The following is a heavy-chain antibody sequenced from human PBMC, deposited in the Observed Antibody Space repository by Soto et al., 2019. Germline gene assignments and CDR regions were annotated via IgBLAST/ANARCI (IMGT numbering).Heavy chain of an antibody. J-gene: IGHJ4*02. CDR2: IYYSGST. D-gene: IGHD3-3*01. CDR3: ARDLRSVGHFDY. V-gene: IGHV4-31*02. Sequence: LCGGSISSGGYYWSWIRQHPGKGLEWIEYIYYSGSTYYNPSLKSRVTISVDTSKNQFSLKLSSVTAADTAVYYCARDLRSVGHFDYWGQGTLVTVSS. CDR1: GGSISSGGYY.